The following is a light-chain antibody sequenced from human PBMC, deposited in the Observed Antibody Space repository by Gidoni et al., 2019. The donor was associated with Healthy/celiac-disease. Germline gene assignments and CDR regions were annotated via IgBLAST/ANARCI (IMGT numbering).Light chain of an antibody. V-gene: IGKV1-5*03. CDR1: QSISSW. J-gene: IGKJ1*01. CDR3: QQYNSYSQT. CDR2: KAS. Sequence: DIQMTQSPSTLSASVGDRVTITCRASQSISSWLAWYQQKTGKAPKLLIYKASSLESGVPSRVSGSVSGTEFTLTISSLQPDDFATYYRQQYNSYSQTFGQGTKVEIK.